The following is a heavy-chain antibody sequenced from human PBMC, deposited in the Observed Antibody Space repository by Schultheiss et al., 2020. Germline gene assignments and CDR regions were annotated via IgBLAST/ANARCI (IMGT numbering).Heavy chain of an antibody. Sequence: SVKVSCKASGYTFTSYDINWVRQATGQGLEWMGGIIPIFGTANYAQKFQGRVTITADESTSTAYMELSSLRSEDTAVYYCAINYYDSSGYYSWYFDLWGRGTLVTVSS. D-gene: IGHD3-22*01. CDR2: IIPIFGTA. J-gene: IGHJ2*01. V-gene: IGHV1-69*13. CDR3: AINYYDSSGYYSWYFDL. CDR1: GYTFTSYD.